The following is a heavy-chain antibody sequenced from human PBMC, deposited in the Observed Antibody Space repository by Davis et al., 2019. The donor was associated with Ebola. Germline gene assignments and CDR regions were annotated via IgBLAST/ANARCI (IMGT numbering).Heavy chain of an antibody. CDR3: AKGAGSSWFRLVDY. CDR2: ISYDGSNK. D-gene: IGHD6-13*01. CDR1: GFTFSSYG. Sequence: GESLKISCAASGFTFSSYGMHWVRQAPGKGLEWVAVISYDGSNKYYADSVKGRFTISRDNSKNTLYLQMNSLRAEDTAVYYCAKGAGSSWFRLVDYWGQGTLVTVSS. J-gene: IGHJ4*02. V-gene: IGHV3-30*18.